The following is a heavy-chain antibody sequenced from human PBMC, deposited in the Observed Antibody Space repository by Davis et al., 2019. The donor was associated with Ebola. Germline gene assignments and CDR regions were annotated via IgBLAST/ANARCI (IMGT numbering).Heavy chain of an antibody. CDR3: ARGRLLNDY. CDR2: IYYSGST. D-gene: IGHD2-15*01. Sequence: MPSETLSLTCAVYGGSFSGYYWSWIRQPPGKGLEWIGSIYYSGSTNYNPSLKSRVTISVDTSKNQFSLKLSSVTAADTAVYYCARGRLLNDYWGQGTLVTVSS. V-gene: IGHV4-34*01. CDR1: GGSFSGYY. J-gene: IGHJ4*02.